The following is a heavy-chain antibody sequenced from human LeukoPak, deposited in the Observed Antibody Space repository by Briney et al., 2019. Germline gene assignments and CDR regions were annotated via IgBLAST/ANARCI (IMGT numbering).Heavy chain of an antibody. J-gene: IGHJ4*02. Sequence: GGSLRLSCAASGFTFSNYEMNWVRQAPGKGLEWVSYITSSSSIIYYADAVKGRFTISRDNSKNTVYLQINSLRDEDTAVYYCARDRGWIHFEDWGQGTMVTVSS. CDR3: ARDRGWIHFED. CDR1: GFTFSNYE. CDR2: ITSSSSII. V-gene: IGHV3-48*03. D-gene: IGHD3-10*01.